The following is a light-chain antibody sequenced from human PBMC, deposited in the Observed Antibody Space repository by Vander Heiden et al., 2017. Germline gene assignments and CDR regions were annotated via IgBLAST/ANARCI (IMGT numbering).Light chain of an antibody. CDR2: ASS. Sequence: EIQRTQSPSSLSASVGVRVTITCRASQSISSYLNWYQQKHGKAPKLLIYASSSLQSGVPSRFRGSGSGTDFTLTISSLQPEDFATYYCQRSESTRRTFGQGTKVEIK. V-gene: IGKV1-39*01. CDR3: QRSESTRRT. CDR1: QSISSY. J-gene: IGKJ1*01.